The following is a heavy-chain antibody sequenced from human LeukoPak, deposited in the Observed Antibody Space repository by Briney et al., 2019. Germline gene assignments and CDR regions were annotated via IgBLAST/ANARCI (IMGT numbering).Heavy chain of an antibody. Sequence: GGSLRLSCAASGFTFSRYWMHWVRQAPGKGLVWLSRINTEGGSTNYADSVKGRFTISRDNAKNTLYLQLNSLRADDTAVCYCARGAAPDLYYFDYWAQGTLVTVSS. J-gene: IGHJ4*02. CDR3: ARGAAPDLYYFDY. CDR2: INTEGGST. D-gene: IGHD6-13*01. CDR1: GFTFSRYW. V-gene: IGHV3-74*01.